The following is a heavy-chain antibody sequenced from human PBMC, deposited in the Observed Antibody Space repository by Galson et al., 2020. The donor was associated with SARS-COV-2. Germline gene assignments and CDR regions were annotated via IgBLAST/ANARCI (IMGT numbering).Heavy chain of an antibody. CDR1: GGSISSGGYS. CDR3: ASTYYERCGYYYLRY. D-gene: IGHD3-22*01. Sequence: SETLSLTCAVSGGSISSGGYSWSWIRQPPGKGLEWIGYIYHSGSTYYNPSLKSRVTISVDRSKNQFSLKLSSVTAADTAVYYCASTYYERCGYYYLRYWGQGTLVTGSS. CDR2: IYHSGST. J-gene: IGHJ4*02. V-gene: IGHV4-30-2*01.